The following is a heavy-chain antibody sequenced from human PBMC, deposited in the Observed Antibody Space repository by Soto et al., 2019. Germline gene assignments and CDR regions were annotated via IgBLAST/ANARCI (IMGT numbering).Heavy chain of an antibody. D-gene: IGHD3-10*01. CDR2: ISAYNGNI. Sequence: QVQLVQSGAEVKKPGASVKVSCKASGYMFNTYGITWVRQAPGQGLEWMGWISAYNGNIDYAQNLQGRVTMTIDTSTSTAYMALRSLRSDDTAVYYCARTYGSGSYFLPFEYWGQGTLGSVSS. CDR3: ARTYGSGSYFLPFEY. V-gene: IGHV1-18*01. CDR1: GYMFNTYG. J-gene: IGHJ4*02.